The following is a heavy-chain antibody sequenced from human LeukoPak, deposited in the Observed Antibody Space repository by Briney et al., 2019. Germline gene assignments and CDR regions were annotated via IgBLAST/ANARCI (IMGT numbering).Heavy chain of an antibody. J-gene: IGHJ4*02. Sequence: GGSLRLSCAASEFTFSNYAMHWVRHAPGKGLEWGSSISSSSSYMYYADSMRGRFTISRDSAQNSMYLQMNGLKAEDTAVYYCARDSGLLPIVTYYFDSWGQGTLVTVSS. CDR2: ISSSSSYM. CDR3: ARDSGLLPIVTYYFDS. V-gene: IGHV3-21*01. CDR1: EFTFSNYA. D-gene: IGHD3-22*01.